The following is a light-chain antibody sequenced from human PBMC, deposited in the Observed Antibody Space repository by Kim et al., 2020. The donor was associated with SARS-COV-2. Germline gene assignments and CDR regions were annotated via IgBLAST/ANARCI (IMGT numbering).Light chain of an antibody. V-gene: IGLV2-11*01. Sequence: GQPVTISCTGTSSDVGGYNYVSWYQLHPGKAPKLMIYAVTERPSGVPDRFSGSKSGNTAFLTISGLQAEDEADYYCSSYADSSSLLFGGGTKVTVL. CDR1: SSDVGGYNY. CDR3: SSYADSSSLL. J-gene: IGLJ3*02. CDR2: AVT.